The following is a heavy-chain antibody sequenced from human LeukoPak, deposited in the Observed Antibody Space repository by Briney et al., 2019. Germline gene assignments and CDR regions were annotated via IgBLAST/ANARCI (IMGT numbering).Heavy chain of an antibody. CDR3: ARRNARYFNY. CDR2: IDYSGST. Sequence: PSETLSLTCTVSGGSNSSYYWSWIRQPPGKGLEWIGYIDYSGSTHYNPSHKSRVTISVDTSKNQFSLRLSSVTAADTAVYYCARRNARYFNYWGQGTLVTVSS. V-gene: IGHV4-59*08. J-gene: IGHJ4*02. D-gene: IGHD1-1*01. CDR1: GGSNSSYY.